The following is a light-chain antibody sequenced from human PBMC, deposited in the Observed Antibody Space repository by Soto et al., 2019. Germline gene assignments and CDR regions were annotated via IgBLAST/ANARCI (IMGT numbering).Light chain of an antibody. CDR3: SSYPRRYNYV. Sequence: QSVLAQPPSASGSPGQSVTISCTGTSSDVGGYDFVSWYQQHPGKAPKLMIHEVSKRPSGVPDRFSGSKSGNTASLTVSGLQAEDEADYYCSSYPRRYNYVFGTG. V-gene: IGLV2-8*01. CDR2: EVS. CDR1: SSDVGGYDF. J-gene: IGLJ1*01.